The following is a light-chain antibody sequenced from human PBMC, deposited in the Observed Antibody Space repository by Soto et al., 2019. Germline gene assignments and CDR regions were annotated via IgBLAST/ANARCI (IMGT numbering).Light chain of an antibody. Sequence: SYELTQPPSVSVAPGKTARITCGGNNIGSKSVHWYQQKPGQAPVLVIYYDSDRPSGIPERFSGSNSGNTATLTISRVEAGDEADYYCQVWDSSSDHLAVLGGGTKLTVL. CDR3: QVWDSSSDHLAV. CDR1: NIGSKS. V-gene: IGLV3-21*04. CDR2: YDS. J-gene: IGLJ2*01.